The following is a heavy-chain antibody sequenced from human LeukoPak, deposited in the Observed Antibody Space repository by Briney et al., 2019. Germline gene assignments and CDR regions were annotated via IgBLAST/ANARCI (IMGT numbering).Heavy chain of an antibody. Sequence: ASVKVSCKASGYTFTTYYMHWVRQAPGQGLEWMGIIDPSGGSTSYAQKIQGRVTMTRDTSTSTVYMELSSLRSDDTAVYYCARLSQQTFDIWGQGTLVTVSS. V-gene: IGHV1-46*01. J-gene: IGHJ3*02. CDR1: GYTFTTYY. CDR3: ARLSQQTFDI. CDR2: IDPSGGST.